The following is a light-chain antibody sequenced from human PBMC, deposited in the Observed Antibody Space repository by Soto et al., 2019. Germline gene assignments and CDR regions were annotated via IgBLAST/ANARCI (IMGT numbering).Light chain of an antibody. CDR1: SSDVGGYKY. V-gene: IGLV2-8*01. CDR2: EVS. Sequence: QSALTQPPSASGSPGQSVTISCAGTSSDVGGYKYVSWYQQHPGKAPKLMIYEVSKRPSGVPDRFSGSKSGNTASLTVSGRQAEDEEDDYCSSYAGSNNPYVFGTGTKVTVL. CDR3: SSYAGSNNPYV. J-gene: IGLJ1*01.